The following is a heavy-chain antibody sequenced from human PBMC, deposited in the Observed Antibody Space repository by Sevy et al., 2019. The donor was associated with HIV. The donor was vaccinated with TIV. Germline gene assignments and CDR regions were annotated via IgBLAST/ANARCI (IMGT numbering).Heavy chain of an antibody. CDR3: ARAYGSSGTYYLFDY. CDR1: GFTFSSYA. Sequence: GGSLRLSCAASGFTFSSYAMHWVRQAPGKGLEWVAVISYDGSNKYYADSVKGRFTISRDNSKNTLYLQMNSLRAEDTAVYYCARAYGSSGTYYLFDYWGQGTLVTVSS. V-gene: IGHV3-30*04. J-gene: IGHJ4*02. D-gene: IGHD3-10*01. CDR2: ISYDGSNK.